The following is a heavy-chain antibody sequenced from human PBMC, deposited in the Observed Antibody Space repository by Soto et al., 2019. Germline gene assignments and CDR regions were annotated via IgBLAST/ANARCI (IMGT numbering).Heavy chain of an antibody. Sequence: AAVKVSCKASGYTFTSYGISWVRQAPGQGLEWMGWISAYNGNTNYAQKLQGRVTMTTDTSTSTAYMELRSLRSDDTAVYYCARGVDSSSWYAEGYWGQGTLVTVSS. CDR3: ARGVDSSSWYAEGY. CDR2: ISAYNGNT. CDR1: GYTFTSYG. V-gene: IGHV1-18*04. D-gene: IGHD6-13*01. J-gene: IGHJ4*02.